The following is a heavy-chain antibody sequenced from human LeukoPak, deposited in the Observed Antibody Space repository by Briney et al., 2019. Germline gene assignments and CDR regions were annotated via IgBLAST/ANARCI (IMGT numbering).Heavy chain of an antibody. CDR3: ARELIVVVNWFDP. CDR1: GYTFTGYY. D-gene: IGHD2-21*01. Sequence: ASVKVSCKASGYTFTGYYMHWVRQAPGQGLEWMGWINPNSGGTNYAQKFQGRVTMTRDTSISTAYMELSRLRSDDTAVYYCARELIVVVNWFDPWGQGTLVTVSS. CDR2: INPNSGGT. V-gene: IGHV1-2*02. J-gene: IGHJ5*02.